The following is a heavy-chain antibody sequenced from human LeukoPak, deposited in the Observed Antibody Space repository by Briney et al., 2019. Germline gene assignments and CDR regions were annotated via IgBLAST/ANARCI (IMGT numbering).Heavy chain of an antibody. J-gene: IGHJ4*02. Sequence: SLRLSCAASGFGLGSYNMYWVRQAPGKGLEWVTLISFNGNDKKYADSVKGRFTVSRDNSRNTVFLQMNSLRPEDTALYYCARVYGGEIDYWGQGTQVTVSS. V-gene: IGHV3-30*03. D-gene: IGHD2-8*01. CDR3: ARVYGGEIDY. CDR1: GFGLGSYN. CDR2: ISFNGNDK.